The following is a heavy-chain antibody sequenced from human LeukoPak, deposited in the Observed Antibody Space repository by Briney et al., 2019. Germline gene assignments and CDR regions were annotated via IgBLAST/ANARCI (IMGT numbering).Heavy chain of an antibody. J-gene: IGHJ5*02. Sequence: SVKVSCKASGGTFSSYAISWVRQAPGQGLEWMGGIIPIFGTANYAQKFQGRVTITTDESTSTAYMELSSLRSEDTAVYYCASFDMDDRGPNWFDPWGQGTLVTVSS. V-gene: IGHV1-69*05. CDR1: GGTFSSYA. CDR2: IIPIFGTA. CDR3: ASFDMDDRGPNWFDP. D-gene: IGHD3-22*01.